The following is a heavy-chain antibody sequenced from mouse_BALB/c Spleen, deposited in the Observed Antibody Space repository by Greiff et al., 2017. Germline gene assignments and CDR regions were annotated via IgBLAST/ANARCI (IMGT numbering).Heavy chain of an antibody. Sequence: EVQLQQSGAELVKPGASVKLSCTASGFNIKDTYMHWVKQRPEQGLEWIGRIDPANGNTKYDPKFQGKATITADTSSNTAYLQLSSLTSEDTAVYYCARSAYDGYYAWYFDVWGAGTTVTVSS. CDR3: ARSAYDGYYAWYFDV. V-gene: IGHV14-3*02. CDR2: IDPANGNT. CDR1: GFNIKDTY. D-gene: IGHD2-3*01. J-gene: IGHJ1*01.